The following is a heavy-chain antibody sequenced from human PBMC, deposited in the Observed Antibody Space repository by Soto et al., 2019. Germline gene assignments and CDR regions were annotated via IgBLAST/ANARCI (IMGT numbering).Heavy chain of an antibody. CDR2: INHSGSA. D-gene: IGHD1-26*01. Sequence: PSETLSLTCDVYGGSFSDYIWTWIRQTPGKGLQWIGQINHSGSANYNPSLKSRVTISVHTSSSQFSLELSSVTAADTAVYYCARGLISGSHYSGGWYYFDSWGQGTQVTVYS. CDR1: GGSFSDYI. V-gene: IGHV4-34*01. CDR3: ARGLISGSHYSGGWYYFDS. J-gene: IGHJ4*02.